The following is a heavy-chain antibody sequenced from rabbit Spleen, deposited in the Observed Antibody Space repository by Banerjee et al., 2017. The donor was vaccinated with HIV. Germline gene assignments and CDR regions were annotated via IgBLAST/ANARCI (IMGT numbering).Heavy chain of an antibody. D-gene: IGHD8-1*01. J-gene: IGHJ6*01. Sequence: QSLEESGGGLVKPGGTLTLTCTVSGFSLSSNYFMCWVRQAPGKGLEWIACIATASNSGYYASWAKGRFTCSKTSSTTVTLQMTSLTAADTATYFCARDTASSFSSYGMDLWGPGTLVTVS. V-gene: IGHV1S40*01. CDR1: GFSLSSNYF. CDR3: ARDTASSFSSYGMDL. CDR2: IATASNSG.